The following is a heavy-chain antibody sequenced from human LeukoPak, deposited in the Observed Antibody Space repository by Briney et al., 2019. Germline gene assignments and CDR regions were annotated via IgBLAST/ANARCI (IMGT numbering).Heavy chain of an antibody. D-gene: IGHD3-3*01. Sequence: GGSLRLSCAASGFTFSSYGMHWVCQAPGKGLEWVAVIWYDGSNKYYADSVKGRFTISRDNSKNTLYLQMNSLRAEDTAVYYCARDKERSGYYYYYYGMDVWGQGTTVTVSS. CDR3: ARDKERSGYYYYYYGMDV. V-gene: IGHV3-33*01. CDR1: GFTFSSYG. CDR2: IWYDGSNK. J-gene: IGHJ6*02.